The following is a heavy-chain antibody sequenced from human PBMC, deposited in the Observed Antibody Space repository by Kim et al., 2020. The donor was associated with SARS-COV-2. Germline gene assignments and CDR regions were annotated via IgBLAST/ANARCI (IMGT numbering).Heavy chain of an antibody. D-gene: IGHD6-13*01. CDR1: GYTFTGYY. V-gene: IGHV1-2*02. CDR2: INPNSGDT. Sequence: ASVKVSCKASGYTFTGYYMHWVRQAPGQGLEWMGWINPNSGDTNYAQKFQGRVTMTRDTSISTAYMELSSLRSDDTAVYYCARELNPIQRPGIAAAGTSGYFDYWGQGTLVTVSS. CDR3: ARELNPIQRPGIAAAGTSGYFDY. J-gene: IGHJ4*02.